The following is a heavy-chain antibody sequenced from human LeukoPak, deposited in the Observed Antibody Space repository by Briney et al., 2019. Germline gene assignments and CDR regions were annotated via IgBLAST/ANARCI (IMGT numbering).Heavy chain of an antibody. J-gene: IGHJ3*02. CDR1: GFTFSSYS. D-gene: IGHD3-10*01. Sequence: GGSLRLSCAASGFTFSSYSINWVRQAPGKGLEWVSSISSTSSVIFYSDSVRGRFTISRDNAKNSLFLQLNSLTAEDTAVYYRARGGSGATRDDTFDIWGQGTMVTVSS. CDR3: ARGGSGATRDDTFDI. CDR2: ISSTSSVI. V-gene: IGHV3-21*01.